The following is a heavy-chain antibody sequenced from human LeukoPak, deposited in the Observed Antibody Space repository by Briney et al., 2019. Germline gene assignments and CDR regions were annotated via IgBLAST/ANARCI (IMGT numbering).Heavy chain of an antibody. CDR3: AKGYCTGASCYVLDS. Sequence: ASVKVSCKASGYDFTTNHIHWVRQAPGQGLEWMGTINPSVGSTTYGQRFQGRVTMTRDTSTTTVYMDLSSLTSEDTAIYYCAKGYCTGASCYVLDSWGQGTLVTVSS. J-gene: IGHJ4*02. V-gene: IGHV1-46*01. CDR2: INPSVGST. D-gene: IGHD2-15*01. CDR1: GYDFTTNH.